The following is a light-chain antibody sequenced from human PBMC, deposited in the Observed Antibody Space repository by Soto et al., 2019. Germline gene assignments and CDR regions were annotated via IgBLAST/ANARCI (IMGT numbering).Light chain of an antibody. CDR3: QQRSNWLT. Sequence: IVLTQSPATLSFSPGERATLSCRASQSVSSYLAWYQQKPGQAPRLLIYDASNRATGIPARFSGSGSGTDFTLTISSLEPEAFAVYYCQQRSNWLTFGGGTKVEIX. V-gene: IGKV3-11*01. CDR1: QSVSSY. J-gene: IGKJ4*01. CDR2: DAS.